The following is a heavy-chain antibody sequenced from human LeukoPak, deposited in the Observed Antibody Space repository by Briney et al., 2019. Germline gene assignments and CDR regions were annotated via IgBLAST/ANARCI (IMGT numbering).Heavy chain of an antibody. CDR3: ASLRKYYYDSSGYYPLGAFEI. J-gene: IGHJ3*02. Sequence: PSETLSLTCTVSGGSISSYYWSWIRQPPGKGLEWIGYIYYSGSTNYNPSLKSRVTISVDTSKNQFSLKLSSVTAADTAVHYCASLRKYYYDSSGYYPLGAFEIWGQGTMVTVSS. CDR2: IYYSGST. CDR1: GGSISSYY. D-gene: IGHD3-22*01. V-gene: IGHV4-59*01.